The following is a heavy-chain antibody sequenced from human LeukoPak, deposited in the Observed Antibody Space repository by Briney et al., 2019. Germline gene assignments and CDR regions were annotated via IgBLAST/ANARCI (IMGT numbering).Heavy chain of an antibody. J-gene: IGHJ6*03. CDR2: IISSSSHI. D-gene: IGHD1-1*01. CDR3: ATTRAPSNGRVLYYMDV. Sequence: PGGSLRLSCAASGFTFSSYSMNWARQAPGKGLEWVSSIISSSSHIYYADSVKGRFTISRDNAKNSLYLQMNSLRAEDTAVYSCATTRAPSNGRVLYYMDVWGKGTTVTVSS. V-gene: IGHV3-21*01. CDR1: GFTFSSYS.